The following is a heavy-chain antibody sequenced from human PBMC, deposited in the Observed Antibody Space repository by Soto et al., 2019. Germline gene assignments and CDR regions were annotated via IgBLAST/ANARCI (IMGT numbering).Heavy chain of an antibody. Sequence: GGSLRLSCAASGFTFSSYAMSWVRQAPGKGLEWVSAISGSGGSTYYADSVKGRFTISRDNSKNTLYLQMNSLRAEDTAVYYCAKTGPSSSWHASYFGYCGQRTLVTASS. J-gene: IGHJ4*02. CDR3: AKTGPSSSWHASYFGY. V-gene: IGHV3-23*01. CDR2: ISGSGGST. CDR1: GFTFSSYA. D-gene: IGHD6-13*01.